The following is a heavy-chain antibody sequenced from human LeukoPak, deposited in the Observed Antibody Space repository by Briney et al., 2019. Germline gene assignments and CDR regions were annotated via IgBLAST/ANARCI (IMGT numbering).Heavy chain of an antibody. D-gene: IGHD4-23*01. Sequence: SIISITIYIYYPDSVTGRFTISRDNAKNSLYLQMNSLRAEDTAVYYCARRPVGYDAFDIWGQGTMVTVSS. CDR2: IISITIYI. CDR3: ARRPVGYDAFDI. J-gene: IGHJ3*02. V-gene: IGHV3-21*01.